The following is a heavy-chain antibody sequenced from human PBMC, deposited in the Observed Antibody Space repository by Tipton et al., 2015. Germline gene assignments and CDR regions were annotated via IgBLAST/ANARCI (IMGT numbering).Heavy chain of an antibody. CDR2: ISSSGSPI. J-gene: IGHJ4*02. Sequence: SLRLSCAASGFIFSDYSVNWVRQAPGKGLEWVSYISSSGSPIYYADSVKGRFTISRDNAKNSLYLQMNSVRPEDTALYYCAKDFYGGKSGIQLDYWGQGTQVTVSS. CDR1: GFIFSDYS. V-gene: IGHV3-48*04. CDR3: AKDFYGGKSGIQLDY. D-gene: IGHD4-23*01.